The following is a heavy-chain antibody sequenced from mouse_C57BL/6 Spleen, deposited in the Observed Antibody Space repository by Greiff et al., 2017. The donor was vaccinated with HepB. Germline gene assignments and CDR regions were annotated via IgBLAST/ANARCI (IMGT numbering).Heavy chain of an antibody. V-gene: IGHV5-17*01. J-gene: IGHJ4*01. Sequence: EVKLVESGGGLVKPGGSLKLSCAASGFTFSDYGMHWVRQAPEKGLEWVAYISSGSSTIYYADTVKGRFTISRDNAKNTLFLQMTSLRSEDTSMYYCARGGTRAMDYWGQGTSVTVSS. CDR1: GFTFSDYG. CDR2: ISSGSSTI. CDR3: ARGGTRAMDY. D-gene: IGHD3-3*01.